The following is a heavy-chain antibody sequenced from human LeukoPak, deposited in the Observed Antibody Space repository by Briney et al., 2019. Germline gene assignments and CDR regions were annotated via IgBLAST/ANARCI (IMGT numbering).Heavy chain of an antibody. CDR3: AKQSFRMVNYFDY. D-gene: IGHD3-16*02. CDR1: GFTFSSYG. J-gene: IGHJ4*02. V-gene: IGHV3-33*06. CDR2: IWYDGSNK. Sequence: GRSLRLSCAASGFTFSSYGMHWVRQAPGKGLEWVAVIWYDGSNKYYADSVKGRFTISRDNSKNTVDLQLNSLRAEDSAVYYCAKQSFRMVNYFDYWGQGTLVTVSS.